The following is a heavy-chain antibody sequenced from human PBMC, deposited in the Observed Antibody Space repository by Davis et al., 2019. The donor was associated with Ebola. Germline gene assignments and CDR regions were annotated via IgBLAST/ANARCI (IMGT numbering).Heavy chain of an antibody. J-gene: IGHJ4*02. D-gene: IGHD4-17*01. CDR1: GFTFSSYG. CDR2: IWYDGSNK. V-gene: IGHV3-33*06. Sequence: GGSLRLSCAASGFTFSSYGMHWVRQAPGKGLEWVAVIWYDGSNKYYADSVKSRFTISRDNSKNTLYLQMNSLRAEDTAVYYCAKDGDYRPFDYWGQGTLVTVSS. CDR3: AKDGDYRPFDY.